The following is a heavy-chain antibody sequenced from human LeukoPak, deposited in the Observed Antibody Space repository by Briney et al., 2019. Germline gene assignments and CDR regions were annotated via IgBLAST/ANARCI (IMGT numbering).Heavy chain of an antibody. CDR2: IYYSGSA. V-gene: IGHV4-39*01. J-gene: IGHJ4*02. CDR1: GGSISSSSYY. D-gene: IGHD5-18*01. CDR3: ARRSGYSYGYPLDY. Sequence: SSETLSLTCTVSGGSISSSSYYWGWIRQPPGKGLEWIGSIYYSGSAYYNPSLKSRVTISVDTSKNQFSLNLSSVTAADTAMYYCARRSGYSYGYPLDYWGQGTLVTVSS.